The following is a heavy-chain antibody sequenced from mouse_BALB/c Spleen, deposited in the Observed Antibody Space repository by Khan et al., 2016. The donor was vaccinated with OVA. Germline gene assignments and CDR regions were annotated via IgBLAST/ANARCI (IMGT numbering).Heavy chain of an antibody. J-gene: IGHJ4*01. V-gene: IGHV5-9*02. CDR2: ISSGGSYT. CDR3: VRHGGLDPYYAMDN. CDR1: GFAFSSYD. Sequence: EVELVESGGGLVKPGGSLKLSCAASGFAFSSYDMSWVRQTPEKRLEWVATISSGGSYTKYSDSVKGRFIISRDKARNTLYLQMSSLRSEDTALYYCVRHGGLDPYYAMDNWGQGTSVTVSS.